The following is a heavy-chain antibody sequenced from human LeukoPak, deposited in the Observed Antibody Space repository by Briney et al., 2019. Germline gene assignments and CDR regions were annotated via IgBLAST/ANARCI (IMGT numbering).Heavy chain of an antibody. V-gene: IGHV3-7*01. CDR1: GFTFSSYW. Sequence: GGSLRLSCAASGFTFSSYWMAWVRQAPGKGLEWVANIKEDGSDKNYVDSVKGRFTISRDNAENSLYLQMNSLSAEDTAVYYCTRDAAYGYDRFDYWGRGTQVTVSS. J-gene: IGHJ4*02. D-gene: IGHD5-18*01. CDR3: TRDAAYGYDRFDY. CDR2: IKEDGSDK.